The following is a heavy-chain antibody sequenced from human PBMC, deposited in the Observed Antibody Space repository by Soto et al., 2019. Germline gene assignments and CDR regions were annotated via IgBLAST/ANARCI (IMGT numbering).Heavy chain of an antibody. CDR3: AREKAGSWYGDDAFDI. D-gene: IGHD6-13*01. J-gene: IGHJ3*02. CDR1: GFTFSSYG. CDR2: IWYDGSNK. V-gene: IGHV3-33*01. Sequence: LSLTCAASGFTFSSYGMHWVRQAPGKGLEWVAVIWYDGSNKYYADSVKGRFTISRDNSKNTLYLQMNSLRAEDTAVYYCAREKAGSWYGDDAFDIWGQGTMVTVSS.